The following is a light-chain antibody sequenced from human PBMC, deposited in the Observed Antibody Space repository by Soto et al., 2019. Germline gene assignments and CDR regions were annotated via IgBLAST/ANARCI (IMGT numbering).Light chain of an antibody. CDR2: SNN. CDR3: AAWDDSLNGVV. V-gene: IGLV1-44*01. J-gene: IGLJ2*01. Sequence: QSVLTQPPSASGTPGQRVTISCSGSSSNIGSNTVIWYQQLPGTAPKLPIYSNNHRPSGVPDRFSGSKSGTSASLAISGLQSEDEADYYCAAWDDSLNGVVFGGGTKLTVL. CDR1: SSNIGSNT.